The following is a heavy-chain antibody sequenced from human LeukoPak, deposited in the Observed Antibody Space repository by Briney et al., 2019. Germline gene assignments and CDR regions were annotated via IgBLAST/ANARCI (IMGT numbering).Heavy chain of an antibody. CDR2: IYYSGST. J-gene: IGHJ4*02. D-gene: IGHD3-22*01. CDR3: ARARWDSSGYYFIDY. CDR1: GGSISSYY. V-gene: IGHV4-59*01. Sequence: SETLSLTCTVSGGSISSYYWSWIRQPPGKGLEWIGCIYYSGSTNYNPSLKSRVTISVDTSKNQFSLKLSSVTAADTAVYYCARARWDSSGYYFIDYWGQGTLVTVSS.